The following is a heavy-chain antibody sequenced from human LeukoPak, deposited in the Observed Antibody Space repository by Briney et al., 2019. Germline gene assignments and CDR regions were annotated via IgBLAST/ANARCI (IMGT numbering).Heavy chain of an antibody. D-gene: IGHD6-13*01. CDR3: AKAQQLVPLGY. J-gene: IGHJ4*02. CDR1: GFTFSSYW. CDR2: INSDGSST. V-gene: IGHV3-74*01. Sequence: GGSRRLSCAASGFTFSSYWMHWVRQAPGKGQVWVSRINSDGSSTSYADSVKGRFTISRDNAKNTLYLQMNSLRAEDTAVYYCAKAQQLVPLGYWGQGTLVTVSS.